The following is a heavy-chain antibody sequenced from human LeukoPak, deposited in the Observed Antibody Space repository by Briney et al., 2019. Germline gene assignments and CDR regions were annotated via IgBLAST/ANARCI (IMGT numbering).Heavy chain of an antibody. Sequence: SETLSLTCTVSGGSISSSSSYWGWIRQPPGKGLEWIGRIYFSGGTYYNPSLKSRVTISVGTSKNQFSLKLSSVTAADTAVYYCASVERGYYGSGSYFDYWGQGTLVTVSS. CDR1: GGSISSSSSY. J-gene: IGHJ4*02. V-gene: IGHV4-39*01. CDR2: IYFSGGT. CDR3: ASVERGYYGSGSYFDY. D-gene: IGHD3-10*01.